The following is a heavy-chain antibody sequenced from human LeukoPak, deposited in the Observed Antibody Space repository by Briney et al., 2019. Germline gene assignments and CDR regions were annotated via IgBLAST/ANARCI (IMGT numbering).Heavy chain of an antibody. D-gene: IGHD5-18*01. J-gene: IGHJ4*02. V-gene: IGHV4-59*08. CDR1: GGSISSYY. CDR2: IYYSGSN. CDR3: ARHPQYSSYFDY. Sequence: SETLSLTCTVSGGSISSYYWSWIRQPPGKGLEWIGYIYYSGSNNYNPSLKSRVTISVDTSKNQFSLKLSSVTAADTAVYYCARHPQYSSYFDYWGQGTLVTVSS.